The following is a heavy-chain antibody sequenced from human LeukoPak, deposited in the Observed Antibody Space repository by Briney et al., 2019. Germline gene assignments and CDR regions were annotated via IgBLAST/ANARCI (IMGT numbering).Heavy chain of an antibody. CDR2: INAGGSEK. CDR1: GFTFSSYW. Sequence: GGSLRLSCAASGFTFSSYWMSWVRQAPGKGLEWVANINAGGSEKYHVDSVKGRFTISRDNARNSLYLQMNSLRAEDTAVYYCAKTGQPGTTDYWGQGILVTVSS. D-gene: IGHD1-1*01. CDR3: AKTGQPGTTDY. V-gene: IGHV3-7*01. J-gene: IGHJ4*02.